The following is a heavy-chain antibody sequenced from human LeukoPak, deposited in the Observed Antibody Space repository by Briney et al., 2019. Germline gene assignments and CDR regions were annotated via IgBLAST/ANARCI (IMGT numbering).Heavy chain of an antibody. CDR1: GFTFSTYG. Sequence: GGSLRLSCAASGFTFSTYGMHWVRQAPGKGLEWVALIWYDGSKKYYVDSVKGRFTISRDNSKNTLYLQMNSLRAEDTAVYYCARDQPLRGVIGGPDYWGQGTLVTVSS. J-gene: IGHJ4*02. CDR3: ARDQPLRGVIGGPDY. V-gene: IGHV3-33*01. D-gene: IGHD3-10*01. CDR2: IWYDGSKK.